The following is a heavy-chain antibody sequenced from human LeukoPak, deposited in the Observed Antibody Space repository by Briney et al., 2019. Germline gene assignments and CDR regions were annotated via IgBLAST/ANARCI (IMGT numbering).Heavy chain of an antibody. CDR1: GGSISSGGYS. J-gene: IGHJ5*02. D-gene: IGHD2-2*01. CDR3: ARGPRGGYCSSTSCPRWFDP. Sequence: PSETLSLTCAVSGGSISSGGYSWRWLRQPPGKGLEWIGYIYHSGSTYYNPSLKSRVTISVDRSKNQFSLKLSSVTAADTAVYYCARGPRGGYCSSTSCPRWFDPWGQGTLVTVSS. V-gene: IGHV4-30-2*01. CDR2: IYHSGST.